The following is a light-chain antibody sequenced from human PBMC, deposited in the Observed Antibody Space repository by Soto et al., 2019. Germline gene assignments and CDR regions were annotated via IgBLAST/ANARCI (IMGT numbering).Light chain of an antibody. CDR3: QSYDDSLSVHYV. CDR1: SSNIGSTYD. CDR2: GNT. V-gene: IGLV1-40*01. Sequence: QSVLTQPPSVSGAPGQRVTISCTGSSSNIGSTYDVQWYQQLPGTAPKLLIHGNTDRPSGVPDRFSGSKSGTSASLAITGLQADDEAEYYCQSYDDSLSVHYVFGTGTKVNVL. J-gene: IGLJ1*01.